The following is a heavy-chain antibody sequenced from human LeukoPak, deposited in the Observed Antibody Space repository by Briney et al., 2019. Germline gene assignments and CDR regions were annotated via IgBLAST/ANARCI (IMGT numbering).Heavy chain of an antibody. CDR2: IKSKTHGGTT. Sequence: GGSLRLSCAASGFTFSNAWMSWARQAPGKGLEWVGLIKSKTHGGTTDYAAPVKGRFTISRDDSKNTLYLQMNSLKTEDTAVYYCTTDSPNWNDWYFDYWGQGNLVTVSS. V-gene: IGHV3-15*01. J-gene: IGHJ4*02. D-gene: IGHD1-1*01. CDR1: GFTFSNAW. CDR3: TTDSPNWNDWYFDY.